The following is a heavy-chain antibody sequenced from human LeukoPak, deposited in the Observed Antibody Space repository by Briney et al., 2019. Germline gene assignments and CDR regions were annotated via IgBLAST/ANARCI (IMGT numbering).Heavy chain of an antibody. V-gene: IGHV4-59*01. CDR2: IYYSGST. J-gene: IGHJ6*02. CDR1: GGSMSSDY. CDR3: ARDSMDYYYYYGMDV. Sequence: SETLSLTRSVSGGSMSSDYWSWIRQPPGKGLEWIGYIYYSGSTNYNPSLKSRVTISVDTSKNQFSLKLSSVTAADTAMYYCARDSMDYYYYYGMDVWGQGTTVTVSS.